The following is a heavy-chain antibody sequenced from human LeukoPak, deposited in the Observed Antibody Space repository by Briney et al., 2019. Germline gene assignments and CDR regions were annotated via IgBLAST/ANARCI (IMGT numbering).Heavy chain of an antibody. CDR2: IENNDGTT. Sequence: GGSLRLSCAASGLTSSNYATSWVRQAPGKGLEWVSSIENNDGTTYYADSMKGRFTISRDNSKHMVYLQMNSLRAEDTAMYYCANLYYDFPFWGQGTLVTVSS. J-gene: IGHJ4*02. V-gene: IGHV3-23*01. CDR1: GLTSSNYA. CDR3: ANLYYDFPF. D-gene: IGHD3/OR15-3a*01.